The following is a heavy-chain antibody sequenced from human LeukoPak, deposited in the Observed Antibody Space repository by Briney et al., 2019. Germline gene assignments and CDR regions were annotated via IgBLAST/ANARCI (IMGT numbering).Heavy chain of an antibody. CDR2: ISSSGSTF. V-gene: IGHV3-48*03. CDR3: ARTSQSSPFVFGY. J-gene: IGHJ4*02. CDR1: GFTFSSYE. Sequence: GGSLRLSCAASGFTFSSYEMNWVRQAPGKGLEWVSYISSSGSTFYYADSVKGRFTISRDNGKNSLYLQINSLRAEDTAVYYCARTSQSSPFVFGYWGQGTLVTVSS.